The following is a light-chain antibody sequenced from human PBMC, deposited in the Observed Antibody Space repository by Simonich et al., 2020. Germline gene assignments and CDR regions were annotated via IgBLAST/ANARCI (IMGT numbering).Light chain of an antibody. J-gene: IGLJ2*01. CDR2: DVS. Sequence: QSALTQPRSVSGSPGQSVTISCTGTSSDVGGYNYVSWYQQHPGKAPQLMIYDVSKLPSGVPDRFSGSKSGNTASLTISGLQAEDEADYYCCSYAGSYTLVFGGGTKLTVL. V-gene: IGLV2-11*01. CDR3: CSYAGSYTLV. CDR1: SSDVGGYNY.